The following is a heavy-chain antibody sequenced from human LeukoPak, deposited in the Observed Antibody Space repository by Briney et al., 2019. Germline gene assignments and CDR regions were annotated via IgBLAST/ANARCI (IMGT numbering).Heavy chain of an antibody. D-gene: IGHD6-6*01. CDR1: GFTFSSYG. CDR3: AKTGYSSSSPDY. J-gene: IGHJ4*02. V-gene: IGHV3-30*18. CDR2: ISYDGSNK. Sequence: GRSLRLSCAASGFTFSSYGMHWVRQAPGKGLEWVAVISYDGSNKYYADSVKGRFTISRDNSKNTLYLQMNSLRAEDTAVYYCAKTGYSSSSPDYWGQGTLVTVSS.